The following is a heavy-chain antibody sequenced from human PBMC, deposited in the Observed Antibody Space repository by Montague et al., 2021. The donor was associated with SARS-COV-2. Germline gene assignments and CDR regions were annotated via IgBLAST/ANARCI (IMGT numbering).Heavy chain of an antibody. CDR3: ARDSKYSIDY. J-gene: IGHJ4*02. V-gene: IGHV6-1*01. CDR1: GDSVSSNTVA. D-gene: IGHD2-21*01. Sequence: CAISGDSVSSNTVAWNWFRQSPSRGLEWLGRTYYRSKWYNDCAVSMQSRVTINPDTSKNQFSLHVNSVTPEDTAVYYCARDSKYSIDYWGQGLLVTVSS. CDR2: TYYRSKWYN.